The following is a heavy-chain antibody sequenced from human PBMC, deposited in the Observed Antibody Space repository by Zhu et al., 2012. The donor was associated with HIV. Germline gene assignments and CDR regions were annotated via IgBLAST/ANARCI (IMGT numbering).Heavy chain of an antibody. Sequence: QVQLQQWGAGLLKPSETLSLTCAVYGGSFSGYNWMWIRQPPGKGLEWIGEIDHYGRTKYRPSLKRRVTISVDTSKSQFSXKMTAVTAADTAVYYCAEFGDSVDYWGPGTSSPSPQ. CDR2: IDHYGRT. V-gene: IGHV4-34*01. CDR1: GGSFSGYN. CDR3: AEFGDSVDY. J-gene: IGHJ4*02. D-gene: IGHD3-10*01.